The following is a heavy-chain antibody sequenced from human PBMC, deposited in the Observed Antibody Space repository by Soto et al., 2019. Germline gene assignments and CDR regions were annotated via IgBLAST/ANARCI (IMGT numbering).Heavy chain of an antibody. D-gene: IGHD3-10*01. Sequence: GASVTVSCKASVYTFTSYGMRWVRQAPGQGLEWMGWISAYNGNTNYAQKLQGRVTMTTDTSTSTAYMELRSLRSDDTAVYYCARGKELWSCIDYWGQGTLVTVSS. CDR3: ARGKELWSCIDY. V-gene: IGHV1-18*01. J-gene: IGHJ4*02. CDR1: VYTFTSYG. CDR2: ISAYNGNT.